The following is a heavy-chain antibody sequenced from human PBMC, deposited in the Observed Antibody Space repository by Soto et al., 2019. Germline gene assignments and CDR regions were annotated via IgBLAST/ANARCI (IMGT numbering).Heavy chain of an antibody. J-gene: IGHJ5*02. Sequence: SETLSLTCAVYGGSFSGYYWSWIRQPPGKGLEWIGEINHSGSTNYNPSLKSRVTISVDTSKNQFSLKLSSVTAADTAVYYCARDSHMVRGYRWFDPWGQGTLVTVSS. V-gene: IGHV4-34*01. CDR3: ARDSHMVRGYRWFDP. CDR1: GGSFSGYY. D-gene: IGHD3-10*01. CDR2: INHSGST.